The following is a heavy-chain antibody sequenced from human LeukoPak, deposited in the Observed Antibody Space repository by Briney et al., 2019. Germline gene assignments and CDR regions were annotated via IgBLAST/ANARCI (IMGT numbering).Heavy chain of an antibody. CDR1: GGSISSYY. CDR2: IYYSGST. CDR3: ARHLLSSSNAFDI. V-gene: IGHV4-59*08. Sequence: PETLSLTCTVSGGSISSYYWSWIRQPPGKGLEWIGYIYYSGSTNYNPSLKSRVTISVDTSKNQFSLKLSSVTAADTAVYYCARHLLSSSNAFDIWGQGTMVTVSS. D-gene: IGHD2-15*01. J-gene: IGHJ3*02.